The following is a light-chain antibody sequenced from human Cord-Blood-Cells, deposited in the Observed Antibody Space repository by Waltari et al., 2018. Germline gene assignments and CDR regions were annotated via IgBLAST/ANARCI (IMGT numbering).Light chain of an antibody. CDR1: TSDDGGYNY. Sequence: QSSLTQPRSVSGSPGQSVTISCTGTTSDDGGYNYVSWYQQHPGEAPKLMIDDVSKRPSAVPDRVSGSKSGNTASLSISGLQAEDEADYYCCSYAGSLYVFGTGTKVTIL. CDR2: DVS. CDR3: CSYAGSLYV. J-gene: IGLJ1*01. V-gene: IGLV2-11*01.